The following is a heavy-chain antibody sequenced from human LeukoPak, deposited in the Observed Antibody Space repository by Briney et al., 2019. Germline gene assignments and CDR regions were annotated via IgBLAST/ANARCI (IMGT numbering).Heavy chain of an antibody. CDR2: IRSKAYGGTT. CDR3: TSLDHSSSYAKPDS. Sequence: PGGSLRLSCTASGITFGDYHMSWVRQAPGKGLEWVGFIRSKAYGGTTDYAASVKGRFTISRDESKSIAYLQMNSLKIEDTAVYYCTSLDHSSSYAKPDSWGQGTLVSVSS. V-gene: IGHV3-49*04. D-gene: IGHD6-6*01. CDR1: GITFGDYH. J-gene: IGHJ4*02.